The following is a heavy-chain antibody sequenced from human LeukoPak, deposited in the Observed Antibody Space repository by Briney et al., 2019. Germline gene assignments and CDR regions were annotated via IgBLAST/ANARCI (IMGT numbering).Heavy chain of an antibody. V-gene: IGHV4-30-2*01. CDR1: GGSISSGGYS. D-gene: IGHD1-7*01. Sequence: SETLSLTCAVSGGSISSGGYSWGWIRQPPGKGLEWIGYIYHSGSTYYNPSLKSRVTISVDRSKNQFSLKLSSVTAADTAVYYCARSRRELRAAFDIWGQGTMVTVSS. CDR3: ARSRRELRAAFDI. J-gene: IGHJ3*02. CDR2: IYHSGST.